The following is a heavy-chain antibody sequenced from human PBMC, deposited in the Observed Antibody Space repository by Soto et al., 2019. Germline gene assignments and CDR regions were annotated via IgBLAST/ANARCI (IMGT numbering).Heavy chain of an antibody. Sequence: ASVKVSCKASGYTFTGYYMHWVRQALGQGLEWMGWINPNSGGTNYAQKFQGWVTMTRDTSISTAYMELSRLRSDDTAVYYCARGGDQDYYYGMDVWGQGTTVIVSS. CDR1: GYTFTGYY. J-gene: IGHJ6*02. V-gene: IGHV1-2*04. CDR2: INPNSGGT. D-gene: IGHD7-27*01. CDR3: ARGGDQDYYYGMDV.